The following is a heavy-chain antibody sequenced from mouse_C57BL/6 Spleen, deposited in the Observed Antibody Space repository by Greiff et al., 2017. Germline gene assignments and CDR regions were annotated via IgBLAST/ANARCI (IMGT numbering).Heavy chain of an antibody. CDR3: ARRKLDYGSSYGYFDV. CDR1: GYAFSSSW. Sequence: QVQLQQSGPELVKPGASVKISCKASGYAFSSSWLNWVKQRPGKGLEWIGRFYPGDGDTNYNGKFKGKATLTADKSSSTAYMQLSSLTSEDSAVYFCARRKLDYGSSYGYFDVWGTGTTVTVSS. J-gene: IGHJ1*03. CDR2: FYPGDGDT. D-gene: IGHD1-1*01. V-gene: IGHV1-82*01.